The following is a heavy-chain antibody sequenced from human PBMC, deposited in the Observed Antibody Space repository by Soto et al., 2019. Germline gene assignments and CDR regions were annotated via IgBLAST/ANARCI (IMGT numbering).Heavy chain of an antibody. Sequence: SETLSLTCAVYGGSFSGYYWSWSRQPPGKGLEWIGEINHSGSTNYNPSLKSRVTISVDTSKNQFSLKLSSVTAADTAVYYCARAISDFWRGYSIRSRYSWLDPWGKRTLVTVAS. D-gene: IGHD3-3*01. V-gene: IGHV4-34*01. J-gene: IGHJ5*02. CDR3: ARAISDFWRGYSIRSRYSWLDP. CDR1: GGSFSGYY. CDR2: INHSGST.